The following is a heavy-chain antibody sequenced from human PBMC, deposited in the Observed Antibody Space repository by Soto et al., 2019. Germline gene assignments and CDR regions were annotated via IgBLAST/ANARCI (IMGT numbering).Heavy chain of an antibody. Sequence: PSETLSLTCTVSGGSISSGGYYWSWIRQHPGKGLEWIGYIYYSGSTYYNPSLKSRVTISVDTSKNQFSLKLSSVTAADTAVYYCARDRVHPRYGMDVWGQGTTVTVSS. CDR3: ARDRVHPRYGMDV. CDR1: GGSISSGGYY. V-gene: IGHV4-31*03. CDR2: IYYSGST. D-gene: IGHD3-10*01. J-gene: IGHJ6*02.